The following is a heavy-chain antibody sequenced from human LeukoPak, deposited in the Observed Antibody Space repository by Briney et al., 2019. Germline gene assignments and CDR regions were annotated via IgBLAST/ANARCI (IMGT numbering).Heavy chain of an antibody. CDR3: ARVSVTMVRGVIRYNWFDP. V-gene: IGHV4-4*07. CDR2: IYTSGST. J-gene: IGHJ5*02. CDR1: GGSISSYY. D-gene: IGHD3-10*01. Sequence: KASETLSLTCTVSGGSISSYYWSWIRQPAGKGLEWIGRIYTSGSTTYNPSLKSRVTMSVDTSKNQFSLKLSSVTAADTAVYYCARVSVTMVRGVIRYNWFDPWGQGTLVTVSS.